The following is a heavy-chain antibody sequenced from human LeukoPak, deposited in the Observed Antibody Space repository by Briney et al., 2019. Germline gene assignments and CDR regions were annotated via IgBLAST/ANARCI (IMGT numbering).Heavy chain of an antibody. J-gene: IGHJ4*02. D-gene: IGHD3-22*01. V-gene: IGHV1-46*01. CDR1: GYTFTSYY. CDR3: AREPTSYYDSSGYSAGFDY. CDR2: INPSGGST. Sequence: EASVKVSCKASGYTFTSYYMHWVRQAPGQGLEWMGIINPSGGSTSYAQKFQGRVTMTRDTPTSTVYMELSSLRSEDTAVYYCAREPTSYYDSSGYSAGFDYWGQGTLVTVSS.